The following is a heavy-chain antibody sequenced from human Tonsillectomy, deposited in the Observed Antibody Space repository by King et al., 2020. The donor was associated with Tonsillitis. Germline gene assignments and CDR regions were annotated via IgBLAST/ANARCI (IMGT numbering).Heavy chain of an antibody. CDR2: IWYDGSNK. J-gene: IGHJ5*02. CDR1: GFTFSSYG. Sequence: VQLVESGGGVVQPGRSLRLSCAASGFTFSSYGMHWVRQAPGKGLEWVAVIWYDGSNKYYADSVKGRFTISIDNSKNTLYLQMNSLRAEDTAVYYCARVAGYYDSWFDPWGQGTLVTVSS. CDR3: ARVAGYYDSWFDP. V-gene: IGHV3-33*01. D-gene: IGHD3-22*01.